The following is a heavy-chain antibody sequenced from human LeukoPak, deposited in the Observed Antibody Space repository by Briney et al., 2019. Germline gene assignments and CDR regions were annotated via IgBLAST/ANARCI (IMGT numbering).Heavy chain of an antibody. CDR1: GFTFSSYG. Sequence: GGSLRLSCAASGFTFSSYGMHWVRQAPGKGLEWVAVISYDGSNKYYADSVKGRFTISRDNSKNTLYLQMNSLRAEDTAVYYCAKEWLRFPRDYHYGMDVWGQGTTVTVSS. CDR3: AKEWLRFPRDYHYGMDV. V-gene: IGHV3-30*18. D-gene: IGHD5-12*01. CDR2: ISYDGSNK. J-gene: IGHJ6*02.